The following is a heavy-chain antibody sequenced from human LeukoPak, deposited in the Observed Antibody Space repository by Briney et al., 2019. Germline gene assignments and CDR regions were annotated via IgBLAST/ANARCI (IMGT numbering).Heavy chain of an antibody. Sequence: SETLSLTCTVSGGSIRSSSYYWGWIRQPPGKGLEWIGSIYYSGSTYYNPSLKSRVTISVDTSKNQFSLKLSSVTAADTAVYYCARAAEQWLVYWFDPWGQGTLVTVSS. CDR3: ARAAEQWLVYWFDP. D-gene: IGHD6-19*01. J-gene: IGHJ5*02. CDR2: IYYSGST. V-gene: IGHV4-39*07. CDR1: GGSIRSSSYY.